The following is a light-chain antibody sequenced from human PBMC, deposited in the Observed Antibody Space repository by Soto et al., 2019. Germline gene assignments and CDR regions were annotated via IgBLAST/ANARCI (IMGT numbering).Light chain of an antibody. Sequence: QAVVTQPPSVSAAPGQKVTISCSGSSSNIGNNYVSWYQQLPGTAPKLLIYDNNKRPSGIPDRFSGSRSDTSATLGITGLQTGDEADYYCGTWDYSLSAVVFGGGTKLTVL. CDR1: SSNIGNNY. CDR3: GTWDYSLSAVV. V-gene: IGLV1-51*01. J-gene: IGLJ2*01. CDR2: DNN.